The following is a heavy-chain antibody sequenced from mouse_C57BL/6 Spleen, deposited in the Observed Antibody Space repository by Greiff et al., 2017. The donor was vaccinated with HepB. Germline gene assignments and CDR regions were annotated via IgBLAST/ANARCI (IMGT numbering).Heavy chain of an antibody. J-gene: IGHJ1*03. CDR2: FYPGSGSI. Sequence: VQLQQSGAELVKPGASVKLSCKASGYTFTEYTIHWVKQRSGQGLEWIGWFYPGSGSIKYNEKFKDKATLTADKSSSTVYMELSRLTSEDSAVYVCARHEDDYYGSSYWYFDVWGTGTTVTVSS. CDR3: ARHEDDYYGSSYWYFDV. CDR1: GYTFTEYT. V-gene: IGHV1-62-2*01. D-gene: IGHD1-1*01.